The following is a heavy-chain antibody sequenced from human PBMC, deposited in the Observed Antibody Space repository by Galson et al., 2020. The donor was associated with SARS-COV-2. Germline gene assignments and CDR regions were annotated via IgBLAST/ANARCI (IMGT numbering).Heavy chain of an antibody. V-gene: IGHV3-21*01. CDR3: ARDRYYDILTGYYNV. CDR1: GFTFSSYR. D-gene: IGHD3-9*01. J-gene: IGHJ6*02. Sequence: GGSLRLSCAASGFTFSSYRMNWVRQAPGKGLEWVSSISSSSSYIYYADSVKGRFTISRDNAKNSLYLQMNSLRAEDTAVYYCARDRYYDILTGYYNVWGQGTTVTVSS. CDR2: ISSSSSYI.